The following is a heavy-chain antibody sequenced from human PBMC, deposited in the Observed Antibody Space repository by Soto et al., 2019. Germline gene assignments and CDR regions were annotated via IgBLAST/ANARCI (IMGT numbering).Heavy chain of an antibody. J-gene: IGHJ5*02. Sequence: SETLSLTCGVSGGTVAGSHWWSWVRQSPGRGLEWIGNVYHTGDTNFNPSLQSRVTFSVDKSNNQFSLRLTSVTAADTAVYFCAREIVTAGGNNYFDPWGPGTLVTVSS. D-gene: IGHD2-21*02. V-gene: IGHV4-4*02. CDR2: VYHTGDT. CDR1: GGTVAGSHW. CDR3: AREIVTAGGNNYFDP.